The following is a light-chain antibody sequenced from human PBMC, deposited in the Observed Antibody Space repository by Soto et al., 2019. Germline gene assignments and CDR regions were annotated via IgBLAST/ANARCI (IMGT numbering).Light chain of an antibody. Sequence: EIVLSQSPGTLSLSPGERATLSCKASQSVTSDCLAWYRQRPGQAPRLLIYGASTRATGTPDRIGGSGSGTDFTLSISSLEPEDFAVYYCQQCGSSRRTFGQGTRVEVK. CDR2: GAS. CDR1: QSVTSDC. CDR3: QQCGSSRRT. J-gene: IGKJ1*01. V-gene: IGKV3-20*01.